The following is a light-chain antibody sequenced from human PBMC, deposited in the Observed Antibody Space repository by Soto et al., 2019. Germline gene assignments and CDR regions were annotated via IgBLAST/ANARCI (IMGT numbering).Light chain of an antibody. CDR2: GAS. CDR1: QSLGSN. Sequence: EIVMTQSPATLSVSPGERATLSCRASQSLGSNLAWYQQKPGQAPRLLIYGASTRATGIPARFSGSGSGTEFTLTISSLQSEDFAVYYCQQYNNWPPMYTFGQGTKLEIK. CDR3: QQYNNWPPMYT. V-gene: IGKV3-15*01. J-gene: IGKJ2*01.